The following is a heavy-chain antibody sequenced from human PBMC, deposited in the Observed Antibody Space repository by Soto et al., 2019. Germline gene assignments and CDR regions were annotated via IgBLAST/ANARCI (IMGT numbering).Heavy chain of an antibody. J-gene: IGHJ4*02. V-gene: IGHV3-11*01. Sequence: QVQLVEPGGGLVKPGGPLRLSCAASGFAFSDPYMSWIRQAPGKGLEWISYISSSGSTIYYADSVKGRFTISRDNAKKSLYLQMDSLTADDTAVYYCARGGASVTTPFDYWGQGTQVTVSS. CDR3: ARGGASVTTPFDY. CDR1: GFAFSDPY. D-gene: IGHD4-17*01. CDR2: ISSSGSTI.